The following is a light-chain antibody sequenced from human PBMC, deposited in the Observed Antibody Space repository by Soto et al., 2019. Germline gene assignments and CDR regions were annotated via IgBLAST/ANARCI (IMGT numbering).Light chain of an antibody. CDR3: QQYGTTRIT. Sequence: EIVLTQSPGTLSLSPGERATLSCRASQSVSNSYLAWYQQKPGQAPRLLMYGASNRATGIPDRFSGSGSETDFTLTISRLGPEDFAVYYCQQYGTTRITFGQGTRLENK. CDR2: GAS. CDR1: QSVSNSY. V-gene: IGKV3-20*01. J-gene: IGKJ5*01.